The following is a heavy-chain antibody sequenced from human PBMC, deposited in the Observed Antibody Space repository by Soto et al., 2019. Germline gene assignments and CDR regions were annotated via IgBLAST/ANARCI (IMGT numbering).Heavy chain of an antibody. CDR2: ISYDGSNK. J-gene: IGHJ6*02. D-gene: IGHD4-4*01. Sequence: QVQLVESGGGVVQPGRSLRLSCAASGFTFSSYAMHWVRQAPGKGLEWMAVISYDGSNKYYADSVKGRFTISRDNSKNTLYLQMNSLRAEDTAVYYCARSAPTGKPYYYYYGMDVWGQGTTVTVSS. V-gene: IGHV3-30-3*01. CDR1: GFTFSSYA. CDR3: ARSAPTGKPYYYYYGMDV.